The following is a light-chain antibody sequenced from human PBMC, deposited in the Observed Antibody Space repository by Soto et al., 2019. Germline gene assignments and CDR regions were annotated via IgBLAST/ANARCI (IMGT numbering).Light chain of an antibody. CDR3: MSYTSSTTVV. Sequence: QSVLTQPASVSGSPGQSITISCTGTSSDVGGYNYVSWYQQHPGKAPKLMIYEVSNRPSGVSNRFSGSKSGNTASLTISGLQAEDEADYYCMSYTSSTTVVFGGGTKVTVL. CDR1: SSDVGGYNY. V-gene: IGLV2-14*01. J-gene: IGLJ2*01. CDR2: EVS.